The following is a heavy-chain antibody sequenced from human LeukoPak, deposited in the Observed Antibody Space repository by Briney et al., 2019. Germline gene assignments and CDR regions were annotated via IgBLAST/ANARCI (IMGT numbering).Heavy chain of an antibody. J-gene: IGHJ6*02. Sequence: GESLKISCKGSGYSFTSYWSGWVRQMPGKGLEWMGIIYPGDSDTKYSPSFQGQVTISADKSISTAYLQWSSLKASDTAMYYCASRGGYDKYYYYYGMDVWGQGTTVTVSS. CDR2: IYPGDSDT. CDR1: GYSFTSYW. CDR3: ASRGGYDKYYYYYGMDV. D-gene: IGHD5-12*01. V-gene: IGHV5-51*01.